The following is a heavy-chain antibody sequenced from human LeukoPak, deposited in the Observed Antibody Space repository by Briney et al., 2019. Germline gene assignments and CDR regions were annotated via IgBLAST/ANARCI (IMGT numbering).Heavy chain of an antibody. CDR3: AREVLAAAGTDY. V-gene: IGHV4-34*01. J-gene: IGHJ4*02. D-gene: IGHD6-13*01. CDR1: GGSFSGYY. Sequence: NPSETLSLTCAVYGGSFSGYYWSWIRQPPGKGPEWSGEINHSGSTNYNPSLKSRVTISVDTSKNQFSLKLSSVTAADTAVYYCAREVLAAAGTDYWGQGTLVTVSS. CDR2: INHSGST.